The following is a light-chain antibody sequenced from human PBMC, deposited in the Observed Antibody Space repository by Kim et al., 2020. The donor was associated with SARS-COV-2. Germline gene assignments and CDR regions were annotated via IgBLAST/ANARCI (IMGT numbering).Light chain of an antibody. Sequence: SASVGDRVTITRRASQSYSSYLNGYQQKPGKAPKLLIYAASSLQSGVPSRFSGSGSGTDFTLTISSLQPEDCATYYCQQSYSTPYTFGQGTKLEI. V-gene: IGKV1-39*01. J-gene: IGKJ2*01. CDR2: AAS. CDR1: QSYSSY. CDR3: QQSYSTPYT.